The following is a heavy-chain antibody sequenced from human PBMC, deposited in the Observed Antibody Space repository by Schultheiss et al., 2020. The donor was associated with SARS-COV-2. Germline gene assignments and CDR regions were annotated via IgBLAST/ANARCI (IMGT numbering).Heavy chain of an antibody. CDR1: GGSISSSSYY. V-gene: IGHV4-39*01. D-gene: IGHD6-6*01. Sequence: SETLSLTCTVSGGSISSSSYYWGWIRQPPGKGLEWIGSIYYSGSTYYNPSLKSRVTISVDTSKNQFSLKLSSVTAADTAVYYCARSSVQTIAARRPSGSRLFDPWGQGTLVTVSS. CDR2: IYYSGST. CDR3: ARSSVQTIAARRPSGSRLFDP. J-gene: IGHJ5*02.